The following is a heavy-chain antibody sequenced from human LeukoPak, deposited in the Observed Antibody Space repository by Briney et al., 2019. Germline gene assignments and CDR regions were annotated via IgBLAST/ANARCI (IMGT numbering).Heavy chain of an antibody. Sequence: GGSLRLSCAASGFTFSSYSMNWVRQAPGKGLEWVSYISSSSSTIYYADSVKGRFTISRDNAKNSLYLQMNSLRAEDTAVYYCARQLYCSSTSCPAYDAFDIWGQGTMVTVSS. CDR2: ISSSSSTI. CDR3: ARQLYCSSTSCPAYDAFDI. CDR1: GFTFSSYS. J-gene: IGHJ3*02. D-gene: IGHD2-2*01. V-gene: IGHV3-48*01.